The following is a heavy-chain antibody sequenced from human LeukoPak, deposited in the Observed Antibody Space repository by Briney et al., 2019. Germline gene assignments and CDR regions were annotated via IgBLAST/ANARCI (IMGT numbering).Heavy chain of an antibody. CDR3: ARHTIFGVVKYGMDV. D-gene: IGHD3-3*01. Sequence: GGSLRLSCAASGFTFSSHSMNWVRQAPGKGLEWVSSISSSSSYIYYADSVKGRFTISRDNAKNSLYLQMNSLRAEDTAVYYCARHTIFGVVKYGMDVWGQGTTVTVSS. V-gene: IGHV3-21*01. CDR2: ISSSSSYI. J-gene: IGHJ6*02. CDR1: GFTFSSHS.